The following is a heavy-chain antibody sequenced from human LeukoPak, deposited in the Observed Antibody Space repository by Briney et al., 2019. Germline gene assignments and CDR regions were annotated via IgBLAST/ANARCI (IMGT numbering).Heavy chain of an antibody. CDR1: GFTFSSYA. J-gene: IGHJ4*02. CDR2: ISYDGSNK. CDR3: AREALEWLSPHYYFDY. Sequence: TGGFLRLSCAASGFTFSSYAMHWVRQAPGKGLEWVAVISYDGSNKYYADSVKGRFTISRDNSKNTLYLQMNSLRAEDTAVYYCAREALEWLSPHYYFDYWGQGTLVTVSS. V-gene: IGHV3-30-3*01. D-gene: IGHD3-3*01.